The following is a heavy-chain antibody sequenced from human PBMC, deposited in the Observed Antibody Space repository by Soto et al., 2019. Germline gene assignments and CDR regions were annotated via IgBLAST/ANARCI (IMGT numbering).Heavy chain of an antibody. V-gene: IGHV3-74*01. Sequence: EVQLVESGGGLVQPGESLRLSCAASGFTFDYYWMHWVRQAPGKGLVWVSRVHSDGTTTTYADSVKGRFTISRDNARNRVSLHMSSLRAEDTAIYYCARGARGGFDLWGHGTVVTVSS. J-gene: IGHJ3*01. CDR2: VHSDGTTT. CDR1: GFTFDYYW. CDR3: ARGARGGFDL. D-gene: IGHD3-10*01.